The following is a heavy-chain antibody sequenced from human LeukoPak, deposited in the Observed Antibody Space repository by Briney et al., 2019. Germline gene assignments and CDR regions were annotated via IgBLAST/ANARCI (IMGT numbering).Heavy chain of an antibody. CDR3: ALASVVTPNYYYGMDV. D-gene: IGHD4-23*01. J-gene: IGHJ6*02. Sequence: SGPTLVNPTQSLTLTCTFSGFSLSTSGVGVGWIRQPPGKALEWLALIYWDDDKRYSPSLKSRLTISKDTSKNQVVLTMTNMDPVNTATYYCALASVVTPNYYYGMDVWGQGTTVTVSS. V-gene: IGHV2-5*02. CDR1: GFSLSTSGVG. CDR2: IYWDDDK.